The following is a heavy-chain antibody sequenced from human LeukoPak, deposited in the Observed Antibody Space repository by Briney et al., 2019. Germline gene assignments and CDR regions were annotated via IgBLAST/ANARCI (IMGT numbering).Heavy chain of an antibody. CDR2: ISGDGTIT. CDR3: AKDTPLFYHYYGIDV. Sequence: GSLRLSCAASGLNLDAYAMHWVRQAPGKGLEWVSLISGDGTITYYADSVKGRFTISRDNSKNSLFLEMNSLRSEDTALYYCAKDTPLFYHYYGIDVWGQGTTVTVSS. CDR1: GLNLDAYA. V-gene: IGHV3-43*02. J-gene: IGHJ6*02.